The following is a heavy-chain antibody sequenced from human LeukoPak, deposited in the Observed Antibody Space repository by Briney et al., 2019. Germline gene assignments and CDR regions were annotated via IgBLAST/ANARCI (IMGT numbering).Heavy chain of an antibody. CDR2: IIPIFGTA. J-gene: IGHJ3*02. CDR1: GYTFTLTGYY. Sequence: SVKVSCKASGYTFTLTGYYMHWLRQAPGQGLEWMGGIIPIFGTANYAQKFQGRVTITTDESTSTAYMELSSLRSEDTAVYYCARGYRDGYNREVDAFDIWGQGTMVTVSS. V-gene: IGHV1-69*05. D-gene: IGHD5-24*01. CDR3: ARGYRDGYNREVDAFDI.